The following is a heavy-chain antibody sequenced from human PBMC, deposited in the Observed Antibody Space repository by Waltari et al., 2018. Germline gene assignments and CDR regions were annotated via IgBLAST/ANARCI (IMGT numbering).Heavy chain of an antibody. Sequence: QVQLVQSGAEVKKPGASVSLSCTDFGYTFTKYGVTWVRQAPGQGREWLGWISTSTGNRKYAQKIQDRVIMTTDSSTSTAYLELRSLRYDDTAVYFCARVPSPWGQGTQVTVSS. V-gene: IGHV1-18*01. J-gene: IGHJ5*02. CDR3: ARVPSP. CDR1: GYTFTKYG. CDR2: ISTSTGNR.